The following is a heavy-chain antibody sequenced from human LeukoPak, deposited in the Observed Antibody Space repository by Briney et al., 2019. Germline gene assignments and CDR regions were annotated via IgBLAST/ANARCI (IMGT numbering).Heavy chain of an antibody. J-gene: IGHJ4*02. Sequence: PGRSLRLSCAASGFTFSSYATHWVRQAPGKGLEWVAVISYDGSNKYYADSVKGRFTISRDNSKNTLYLQMNSLRAEDTAVYYCARPIAVAGLFDYWGQGTLVTVSS. CDR2: ISYDGSNK. CDR3: ARPIAVAGLFDY. CDR1: GFTFSSYA. D-gene: IGHD6-19*01. V-gene: IGHV3-30*04.